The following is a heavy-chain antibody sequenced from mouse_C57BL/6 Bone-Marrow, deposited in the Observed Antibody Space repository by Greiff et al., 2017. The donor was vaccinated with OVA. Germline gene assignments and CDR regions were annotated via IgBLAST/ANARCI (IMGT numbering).Heavy chain of an antibody. Sequence: QVQLQQPGAELVKPGASVKLSCKASGYTFTSYWMQWVKQRPGQGLEWIGEIDPSDSYTNYNQKFKGKATLTVDTSSSTAYMQLSSLTSEDSAVYYCGDGSSLDYWGQGTTLTVSS. D-gene: IGHD1-1*01. CDR3: GDGSSLDY. CDR2: IDPSDSYT. V-gene: IGHV1-50*01. J-gene: IGHJ2*01. CDR1: GYTFTSYW.